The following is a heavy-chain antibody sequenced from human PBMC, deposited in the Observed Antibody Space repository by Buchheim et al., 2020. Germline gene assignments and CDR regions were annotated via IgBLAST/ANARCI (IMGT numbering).Heavy chain of an antibody. CDR1: GFTFSRYW. J-gene: IGHJ4*02. V-gene: IGHV3-48*03. CDR3: ARVGATYF. D-gene: IGHD1-26*01. CDR2: ISGSGSVI. Sequence: EVQLVDSGGGLVQPGGSLRLSCAASGFTFSRYWMNWVRQAPGKGLEWVSYISGSGSVIDYADSVKGRFTISRDNAKNSLYLQMNSLRVEDTAVYYCARVGATYFWGQGTL.